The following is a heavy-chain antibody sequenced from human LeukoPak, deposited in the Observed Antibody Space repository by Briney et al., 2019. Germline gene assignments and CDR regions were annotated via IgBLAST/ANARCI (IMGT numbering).Heavy chain of an antibody. V-gene: IGHV1-69*13. Sequence: ASVKVSCKASGYTFTSYGISWVRQAPGQGLEWMGGIIPIFGTANYAQKFQGRVTITADESTSTAYMELSSLRSEDTAVYYCVRDLDLSGFGAWGQGTLVTVSS. CDR2: IIPIFGTA. CDR3: VRDLDLSGFGA. CDR1: GYTFTSYG. J-gene: IGHJ5*02. D-gene: IGHD3-10*01.